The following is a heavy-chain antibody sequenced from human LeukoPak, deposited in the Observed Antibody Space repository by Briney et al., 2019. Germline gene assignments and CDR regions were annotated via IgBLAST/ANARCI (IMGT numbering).Heavy chain of an antibody. V-gene: IGHV3-23*01. CDR1: GFSLGNYW. CDR3: AKDAGGGENWFDP. Sequence: PGGSLRLSCAASGFSLGNYWMTWVRQAPGKGLEWVSAISGSGGSTYYADSVKGRFTISRDNSKNTLYLQMNSLRAEDTAVYYCAKDAGGGENWFDPWGQGTLVTVSS. J-gene: IGHJ5*02. D-gene: IGHD3-16*01. CDR2: ISGSGGST.